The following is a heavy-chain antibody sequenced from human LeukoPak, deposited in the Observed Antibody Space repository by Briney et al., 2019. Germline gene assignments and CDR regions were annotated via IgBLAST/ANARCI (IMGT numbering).Heavy chain of an antibody. CDR3: ARAPRPSYWAPYYFDY. V-gene: IGHV3-48*04. Sequence: QPGGSLRLSCAASGLTFSSYSMNWVRQAPGKGLEWVSYFSGSSDTIYYADSVKGRFTISRDNAKKSLYLQMNSLRAEDTAVYYCARAPRPSYWAPYYFDYWGQGTLVTVSS. J-gene: IGHJ4*02. CDR1: GLTFSSYS. CDR2: FSGSSDTI. D-gene: IGHD2-8*02.